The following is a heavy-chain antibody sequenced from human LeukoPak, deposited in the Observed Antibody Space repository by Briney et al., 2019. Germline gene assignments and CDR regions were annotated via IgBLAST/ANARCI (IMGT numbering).Heavy chain of an antibody. D-gene: IGHD2-15*01. Sequence: ASVKVSCKASGYTFTSYYMHWVRQAPGQGLEWMGIINPSGGSTSYAQKFQGRVSITADESTTTAYMELSSLRSEDTAVYYCARVGGMRWFDPWGQGTLVTVSS. V-gene: IGHV1-46*01. CDR3: ARVGGMRWFDP. CDR1: GYTFTSYY. J-gene: IGHJ5*02. CDR2: INPSGGST.